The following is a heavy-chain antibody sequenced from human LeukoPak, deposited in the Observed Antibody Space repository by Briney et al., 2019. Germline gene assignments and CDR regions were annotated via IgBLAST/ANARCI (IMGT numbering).Heavy chain of an antibody. CDR2: IYYSGST. J-gene: IGHJ4*02. D-gene: IGHD3-22*01. V-gene: IGHV4-34*01. CDR1: GVSFSGYY. Sequence: PSETLSLTCAVYGVSFSGYYWGWIRQPPGKGLEWIGSIYYSGSTYYNPSLKSRVTISVDTSKNQFSLKLSSVTAADTAVYYCARVLPSYYYDSSGYYPFDYWGQGTLVTVSS. CDR3: ARVLPSYYYDSSGYYPFDY.